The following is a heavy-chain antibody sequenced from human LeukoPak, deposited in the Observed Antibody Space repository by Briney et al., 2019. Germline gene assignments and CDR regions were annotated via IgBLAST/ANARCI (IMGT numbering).Heavy chain of an antibody. CDR2: ISGSGGST. J-gene: IGHJ4*02. CDR3: AKSQGGYSSGWARLSPPTVFDY. D-gene: IGHD6-19*01. V-gene: IGHV3-23*01. CDR1: GFTFSSYA. Sequence: GGSLRLSCAASGFTFSSYAMSWVRQAPGKGLEWVSAISGSGGSTYYADSVKGRFTISRDNSKNTLYLQMNSLRAEDTAVYYCAKSQGGYSSGWARLSPPTVFDYWGQGTLVTVSS.